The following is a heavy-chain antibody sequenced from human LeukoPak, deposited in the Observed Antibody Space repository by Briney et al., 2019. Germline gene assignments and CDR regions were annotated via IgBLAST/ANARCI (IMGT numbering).Heavy chain of an antibody. J-gene: IGHJ4*02. CDR3: GRVMDTAGIGH. Sequence: GRSLRLSCAAYGFTFSIYGMRWVRQAQGKGLQWVAIILYDGSDYYYADSMKGRSTICRDNSKDTPYLQTNSRRAEDTALYYCGRVMDTAGIGHWGQGTLVTVSS. CDR1: GFTFSIYG. V-gene: IGHV3-33*01. D-gene: IGHD5-18*01. CDR2: ILYDGSDY.